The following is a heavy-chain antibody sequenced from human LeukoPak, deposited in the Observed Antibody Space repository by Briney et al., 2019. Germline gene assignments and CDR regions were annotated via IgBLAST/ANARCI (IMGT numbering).Heavy chain of an antibody. D-gene: IGHD5-12*01. CDR2: INSDGSST. Sequence: GGSLRLSCAASGFTFSSYWMHWVRQAPGKGLVWVSRINSDGSSTSYADTVKGRFTISRNNAENTLYLQMNSLRAEDTAVYYCAKADLGGYDYGLGLGYYYYGMDVWGQGTTVTVSS. V-gene: IGHV3-74*01. CDR1: GFTFSSYW. CDR3: AKADLGGYDYGLGLGYYYYGMDV. J-gene: IGHJ6*02.